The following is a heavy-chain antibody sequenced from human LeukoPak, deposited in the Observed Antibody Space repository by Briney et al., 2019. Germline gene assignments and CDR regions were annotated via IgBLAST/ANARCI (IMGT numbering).Heavy chain of an antibody. CDR3: ARDRGLGYCSGGSCYMADY. V-gene: IGHV3-21*01. CDR2: ISSSSSYI. J-gene: IGHJ4*02. CDR1: GFTFSSYA. Sequence: PGGSLRLSCAASGFTFSSYAMSWVRQAPGKGLEWVSSISSSSSYIYYADSVKGRFTISRDNAKNSLYLQMNSLRAEDTAVYYCARDRGLGYCSGGSCYMADYWGQGTLVTVSS. D-gene: IGHD2-15*01.